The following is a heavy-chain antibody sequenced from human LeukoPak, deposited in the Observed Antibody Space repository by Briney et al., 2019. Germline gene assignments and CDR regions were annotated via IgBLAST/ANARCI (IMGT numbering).Heavy chain of an antibody. Sequence: PSETLSLTCTVSGVSVSNFYWSWIRQPAGKGLEWIGYIYHSGSTYYNPSLKSRVTISVDRSKNQFSPKLSSVTAADTAVYYCARTGMIAAGTAIRFLEWLPLDYWGQGTLVTVSS. CDR1: GVSVSNFY. CDR2: IYHSGST. CDR3: ARTGMIAAGTAIRFLEWLPLDY. D-gene: IGHD3-3*01. V-gene: IGHV4-59*06. J-gene: IGHJ4*02.